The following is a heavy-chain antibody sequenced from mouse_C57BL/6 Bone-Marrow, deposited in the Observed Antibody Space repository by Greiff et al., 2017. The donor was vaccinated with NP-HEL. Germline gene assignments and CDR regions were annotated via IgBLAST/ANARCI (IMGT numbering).Heavy chain of an antibody. Sequence: DVQLQESGPELVKPGASVKMSCKASGYTFTDYNMHWVKQSHGKSLEWIGYINPNNGGTSYNQKFKGKATLTVNKSSSTAYMELRSLTSEDSAVYYCASPLYYGSRNDAMDYWGQGTSVTVSS. J-gene: IGHJ4*01. CDR1: GYTFTDYN. D-gene: IGHD1-1*01. V-gene: IGHV1-22*01. CDR2: INPNNGGT. CDR3: ASPLYYGSRNDAMDY.